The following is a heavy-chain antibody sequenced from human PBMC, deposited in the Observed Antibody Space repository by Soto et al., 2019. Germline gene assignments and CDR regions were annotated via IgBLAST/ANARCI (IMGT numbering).Heavy chain of an antibody. CDR2: IYYSGST. V-gene: IGHV4-59*01. D-gene: IGHD3-3*01. CDR1: GGSISSYY. Sequence: QVQLQESGPGLVKPSETLSLTCTVSGGSISSYYWSWIRQPPGKGLEWIGYIYYSGSTNYNPSLKSRVPISVDTSKNQFSLKLSSVTAADTAVYYCARSASPDYDFWSGTLNWFDPWGQGTLVTVSS. J-gene: IGHJ5*02. CDR3: ARSASPDYDFWSGTLNWFDP.